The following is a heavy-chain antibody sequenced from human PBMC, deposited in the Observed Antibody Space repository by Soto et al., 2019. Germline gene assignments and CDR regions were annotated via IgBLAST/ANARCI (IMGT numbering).Heavy chain of an antibody. CDR2: INHSGST. V-gene: IGHV4-34*01. D-gene: IGHD3-10*01. CDR3: ASSLTGSKYYYYGMDV. CDR1: CGSFSGYY. J-gene: IGHJ6*02. Sequence: SLTCAVYCGSFSGYYWSWIRQPPGKGLEWIGEINHSGSTNYNPSLKSRVTISVDTSKNQFSLKLSSVTAADTAVYYCASSLTGSKYYYYGMDVWGQGTTVTVSS.